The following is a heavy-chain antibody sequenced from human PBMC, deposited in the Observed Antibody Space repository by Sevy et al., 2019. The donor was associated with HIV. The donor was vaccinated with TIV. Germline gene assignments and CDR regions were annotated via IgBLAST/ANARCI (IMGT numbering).Heavy chain of an antibody. CDR2: ISYDGSNK. V-gene: IGHV3-30-3*01. D-gene: IGHD2-21*01. CDR3: ARDRLVVEIDYFDY. CDR1: GFTFSSYA. Sequence: GGSLRLSCAASGFTFSSYAMHWVRQAPGKGLEWVAVISYDGSNKYYADSVKGRFTISRDNSKNTLYLQMNSLRAEDTAVYYCARDRLVVEIDYFDYWGQGTLVTVSS. J-gene: IGHJ4*02.